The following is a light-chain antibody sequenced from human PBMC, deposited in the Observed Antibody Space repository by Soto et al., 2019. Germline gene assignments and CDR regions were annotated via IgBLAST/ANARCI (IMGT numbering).Light chain of an antibody. CDR3: QPYNTYFSLP. Sequence: DSRRTKSPSTLSGSVGDRVTITCRVSQNIRNWLAWYQQKPGKAPNPLIYDASSLKSGVPARFSGSGSGTEFTLTISGLQPDDFASYYCQPYNTYFSLPSGGRTKVAIK. V-gene: IGKV1-5*01. CDR1: QNIRNW. J-gene: IGKJ4*01. CDR2: DAS.